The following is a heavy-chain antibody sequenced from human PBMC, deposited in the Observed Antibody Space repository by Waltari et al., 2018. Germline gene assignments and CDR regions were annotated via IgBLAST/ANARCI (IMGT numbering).Heavy chain of an antibody. CDR3: ARDVTIFGVVLFDY. D-gene: IGHD3-3*01. CDR1: GGTFSSYA. Sequence: QVQLVQSGAEVKKTRSSVKVSCKASGGTFSSYAISWVRQAPGQGLEWMGGIIPIFGTANYAQKFQGRVTITADESTSTAYMELSSLRSEDTAVYYCARDVTIFGVVLFDYWGQGTLVTVSS. V-gene: IGHV1-69*12. J-gene: IGHJ4*02. CDR2: IIPIFGTA.